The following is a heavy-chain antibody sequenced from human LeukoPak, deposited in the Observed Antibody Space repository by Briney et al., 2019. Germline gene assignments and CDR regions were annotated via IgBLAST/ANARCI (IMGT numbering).Heavy chain of an antibody. J-gene: IGHJ4*02. CDR2: IIPIFGTA. Sequence: ASVKVSCKASGYTFTSYGISWVRQAPGQGLEWMGGIIPIFGTANYAQKFQGRVTMTRDTSTNTVYMELSSLRSEDTAVYFCARATLSDYYFNYWGQGTLVTVSS. CDR1: GYTFTSYG. V-gene: IGHV1-69*05. CDR3: ARATLSDYYFNY.